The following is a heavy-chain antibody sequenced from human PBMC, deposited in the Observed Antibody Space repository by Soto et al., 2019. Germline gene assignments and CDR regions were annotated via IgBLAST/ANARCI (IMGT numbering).Heavy chain of an antibody. J-gene: IGHJ4*02. CDR2: ISPYNGKT. V-gene: IGHV1-18*01. Sequence: QVQLVQSGAEVKQPGASVKVSCKASGYTSTSYGISWVRQAPGQGLEWMGRISPYNGKTKYAQKLQGRVSMTIDTSTSTAYIELRSLRSDDTAVYYCAKDLGTGDLWSWFYYWGQGTQVTVSS. CDR3: AKDLGTGDLWSWFYY. D-gene: IGHD7-27*01. CDR1: GYTSTSYG.